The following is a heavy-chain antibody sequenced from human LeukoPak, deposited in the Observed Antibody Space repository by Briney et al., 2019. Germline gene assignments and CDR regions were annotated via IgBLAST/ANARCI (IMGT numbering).Heavy chain of an antibody. J-gene: IGHJ4*02. CDR3: TREVVVAATWGYYFDY. CDR2: IRSKAYGGTT. Sequence: GGSLRLSCTASGFTFGDYAMSWFRQAPGKGLEWVGFIRSKAYGGTTEYAASVKGRFTISRDDSKSIAYLQMNSLKTEDTAVYYCTREVVVAATWGYYFDYWGQGTLVTVSS. V-gene: IGHV3-49*03. CDR1: GFTFGDYA. D-gene: IGHD2-15*01.